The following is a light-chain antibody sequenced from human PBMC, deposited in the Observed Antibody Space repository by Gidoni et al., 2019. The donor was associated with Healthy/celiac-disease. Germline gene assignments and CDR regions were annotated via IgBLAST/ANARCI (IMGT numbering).Light chain of an antibody. V-gene: IGKV3-11*01. Sequence: EIVLTQSPATLSLSPGERATLSCRASQSVSSYVAWYQQKPGQAPRLLIYDASNRATGIPARFSGSGSGTDFTLTISSLEPEDFAVDYCQQRSNWPPESSFGQGTKLEIK. CDR1: QSVSSY. CDR3: QQRSNWPPESS. CDR2: DAS. J-gene: IGKJ2*04.